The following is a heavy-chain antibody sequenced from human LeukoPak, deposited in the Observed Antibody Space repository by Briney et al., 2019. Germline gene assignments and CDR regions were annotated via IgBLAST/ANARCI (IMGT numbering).Heavy chain of an antibody. CDR3: ARHHNVYRRLPAASKGGFDY. D-gene: IGHD2-2*01. CDR1: GGSFSGYY. V-gene: IGHV4-34*01. CDR2: INHSGST. Sequence: SETLSLTCAAYGGSFSGYYWSWIRQPPGKGLEWIGEINHSGSTYYNPSLKSRVTISVDTSKNQFSLKLSSVTAADTAVYYCARHHNVYRRLPAASKGGFDYWGQGTLVTVSS. J-gene: IGHJ4*02.